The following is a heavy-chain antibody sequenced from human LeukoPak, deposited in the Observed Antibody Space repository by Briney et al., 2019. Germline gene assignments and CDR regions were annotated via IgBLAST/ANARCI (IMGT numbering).Heavy chain of an antibody. V-gene: IGHV4-34*01. CDR2: INHSGST. Sequence: PSETLSLTCAVYGGSFSGYYWSWIRQPPGKGLEWIGEINHSGSTNYNPSLKSRVTISVDTSKNQFSLKLSSVTAADTAVYYRARNHDYYDSSGYYFYNNWGQGTLVTVSS. J-gene: IGHJ4*02. CDR1: GGSFSGYY. CDR3: ARNHDYYDSSGYYFYNN. D-gene: IGHD3-22*01.